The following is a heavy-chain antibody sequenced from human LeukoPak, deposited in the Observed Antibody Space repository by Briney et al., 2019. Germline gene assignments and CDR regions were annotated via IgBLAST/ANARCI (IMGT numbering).Heavy chain of an antibody. D-gene: IGHD1-1*01. CDR2: IIPILGIA. CDR3: ARDGTTVTFLASHILYYFDY. CDR1: GGTFSSYA. Sequence: SVKVSCKASGGTFSSYAISRVRQAPGQGLEWMGRIIPILGIANYAQKFQGRVTITADKSTSTAYMELSSLRSEDTAVYYYARDGTTVTFLASHILYYFDYWGQGTLVTVSS. V-gene: IGHV1-69*04. J-gene: IGHJ4*02.